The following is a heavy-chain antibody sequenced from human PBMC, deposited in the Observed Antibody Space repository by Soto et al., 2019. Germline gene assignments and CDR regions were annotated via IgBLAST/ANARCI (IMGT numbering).Heavy chain of an antibody. J-gene: IGHJ5*02. CDR1: DGSFSGYY. CDR2: INHSGST. V-gene: IGHV4-34*01. D-gene: IGHD3-22*01. CDR3: ARFYYYDSSGYYRPRYNWFDP. Sequence: SETLSLTCAVYDGSFSGYYWSWIRQPPGKGLEWIGEINHSGSTNYNPSLKSRVTISVDTSKNQFSLKLSSVTAADTAVYYCARFYYYDSSGYYRPRYNWFDPWGQGTLVTVSS.